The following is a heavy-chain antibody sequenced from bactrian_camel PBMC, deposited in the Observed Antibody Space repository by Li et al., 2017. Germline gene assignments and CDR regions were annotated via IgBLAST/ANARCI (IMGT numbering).Heavy chain of an antibody. CDR2: INSRGSA. Sequence: HVQLVESGGGLVQPGGSLRLSCAASGFTFSSYGMHWVRQAPGKGLEWVSEINSRGSAYYADSVKGRFTISRDNAKTTLYLQMNSLQPEDTAMYYCAADLGWSFSRGYCDNAWLPRRDNFRGQGTQVTVS. CDR3: AADLGWSFSRGYCDNAWLPRRDNF. CDR1: GFTFSSYG. J-gene: IGHJ4*01. V-gene: IGHV3S1*01. D-gene: IGHD2*01.